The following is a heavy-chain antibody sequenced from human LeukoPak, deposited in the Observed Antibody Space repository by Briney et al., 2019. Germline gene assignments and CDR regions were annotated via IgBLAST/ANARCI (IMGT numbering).Heavy chain of an antibody. CDR3: ARRAAALGAFDY. Sequence: GGSLRLSCAASGFTFGSYAMSWVRQAPGKGLVWVSRINSDGSSISYADSVKGRFTISRDNAKNTLYLQMNSLRAEDTSVYYCARRAAALGAFDYWGQGTLVTVSS. CDR2: INSDGSSI. D-gene: IGHD6-13*01. V-gene: IGHV3-74*01. J-gene: IGHJ4*02. CDR1: GFTFGSYA.